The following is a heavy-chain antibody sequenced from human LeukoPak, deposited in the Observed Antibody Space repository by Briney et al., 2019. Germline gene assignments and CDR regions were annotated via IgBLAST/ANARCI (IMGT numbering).Heavy chain of an antibody. V-gene: IGHV3-23*01. CDR2: IIGSGGST. D-gene: IGHD5-18*01. CDR3: AKGTTYSYGPFDP. CDR1: GFTFSNYA. Sequence: GGSLRLSCAASGFTFSNYAMTWVRQAPGKGLEWVSAIIGSGGSTYYADSVKGRFTVSRDNSKSTLYLQMTSLRADDTAVYYSAKGTTYSYGPFDPWGQGTLVTVSS. J-gene: IGHJ5*02.